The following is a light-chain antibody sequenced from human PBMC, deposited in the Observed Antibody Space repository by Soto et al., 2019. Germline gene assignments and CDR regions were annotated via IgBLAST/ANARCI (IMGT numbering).Light chain of an antibody. Sequence: EIGLTQSPGTLSLSPGERATLSCRASQSVSSSFLAWYQQKPGQAPRLLIYGASSRATGSPDRFSGSGSGTDFTLTISRLEPEDVAVYYCLQYGSSPLTFGGGTKVEIK. CDR1: QSVSSSF. J-gene: IGKJ4*01. V-gene: IGKV3-20*01. CDR2: GAS. CDR3: LQYGSSPLT.